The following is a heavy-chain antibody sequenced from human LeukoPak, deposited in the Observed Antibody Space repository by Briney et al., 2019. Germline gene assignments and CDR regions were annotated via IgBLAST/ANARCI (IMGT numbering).Heavy chain of an antibody. J-gene: IGHJ4*02. CDR1: GGSISSGGYY. V-gene: IGHV4-31*03. CDR2: IYYSGST. Sequence: SETLSLTCTVSGGSISSGGYYWSCIREHPGKGLEWIGYIYYSGSTYYNPSLKSRVTISVDTSKNQFSLKLSSVTAADTAGYYSARGGALGPPYFDYWGQGTLVTVSS. CDR3: ARGGALGPPYFDY. D-gene: IGHD3-16*01.